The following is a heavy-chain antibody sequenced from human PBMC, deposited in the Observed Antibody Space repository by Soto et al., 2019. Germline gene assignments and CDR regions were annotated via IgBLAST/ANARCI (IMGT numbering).Heavy chain of an antibody. CDR1: GGSISSSNW. CDR3: ARVGLASSGLREDDAFDI. V-gene: IGHV4-4*02. CDR2: IYHSGST. J-gene: IGHJ3*02. Sequence: PSETLSLTCAVSGGSISSSNWWSWVRQPPGKGLEWIGEIYHSGSTNYNPSLKSRVTISVDKSKNQFSLKLSSVTAADTAVYYCARVGLASSGLREDDAFDIWGQGTMVTVSS. D-gene: IGHD3-22*01.